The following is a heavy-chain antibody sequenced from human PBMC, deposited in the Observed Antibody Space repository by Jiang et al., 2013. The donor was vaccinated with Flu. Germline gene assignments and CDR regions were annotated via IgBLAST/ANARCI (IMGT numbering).Heavy chain of an antibody. Sequence: LSCAASGFTFSSYSMNWVRQAPGKGLEWVSSISSSSSYIYYADSVKGRFTISRDNAKNSLYLQMNSLRAEDTAVYYCARSHVDGSGSPYYYYYYMDVWGKGTTVTVSS. D-gene: IGHD3-10*01. V-gene: IGHV3-21*01. CDR1: GFTFSSYS. CDR2: ISSSSSYI. J-gene: IGHJ6*03. CDR3: ARSHVDGSGSPYYYYYYMDV.